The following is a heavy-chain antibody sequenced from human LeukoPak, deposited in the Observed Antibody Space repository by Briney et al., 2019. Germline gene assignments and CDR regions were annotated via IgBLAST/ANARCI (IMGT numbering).Heavy chain of an antibody. D-gene: IGHD3-16*01. Sequence: PSETLSLTCTVSGGCISSYYWSWIRQPPGKGLEWIGYIYYSGSTNYNPSLKSRVTISVDTSKNHFSLKLSSVTAADTAVYYCARDMYDYLWGSYYYYMDVWGKGTTVTISS. CDR3: ARDMYDYLWGSYYYYMDV. V-gene: IGHV4-59*12. CDR1: GGCISSYY. J-gene: IGHJ6*03. CDR2: IYYSGST.